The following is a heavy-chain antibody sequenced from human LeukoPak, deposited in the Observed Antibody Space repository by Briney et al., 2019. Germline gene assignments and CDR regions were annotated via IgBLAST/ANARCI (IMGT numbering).Heavy chain of an antibody. Sequence: ASVKVSCKASGNTFTGYYMHWVRQAPGQGLEWMGRINPNSGGTNYAQKFQGRVTMTRDTSISTAYMELSRLRSDDTAVYYCARDLTPYSSSSSDYWGQGTLVTVSS. V-gene: IGHV1-2*06. CDR1: GNTFTGYY. CDR2: INPNSGGT. J-gene: IGHJ4*02. D-gene: IGHD6-6*01. CDR3: ARDLTPYSSSSSDY.